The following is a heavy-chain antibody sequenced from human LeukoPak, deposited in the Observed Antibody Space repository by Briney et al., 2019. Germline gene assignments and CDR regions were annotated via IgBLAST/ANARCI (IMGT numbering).Heavy chain of an antibody. CDR2: IFPGDSDT. V-gene: IGHV5-51*01. Sequence: GESLKXSCKGSGYSFTSYWIGWVRQMPGRGLEWXGIIFPGDSDTRYSSSFQGQVTISADKSINTAYLQWSSLKASDTAMYYCARRGSSWYGIDYWGQGTLVTVSS. D-gene: IGHD6-13*01. CDR1: GYSFTSYW. J-gene: IGHJ4*02. CDR3: ARRGSSWYGIDY.